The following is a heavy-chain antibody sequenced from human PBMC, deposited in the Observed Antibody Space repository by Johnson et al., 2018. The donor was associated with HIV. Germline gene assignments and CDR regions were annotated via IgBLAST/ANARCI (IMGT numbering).Heavy chain of an antibody. J-gene: IGHJ3*02. CDR3: AKEGITMEVDI. CDR1: GFTVSSSS. D-gene: IGHD3-10*01. CDR2: IYSRGGS. V-gene: IGHV3-66*01. Sequence: EVQLVESGGGLVQPGGSLRLSCVEYGFTVSSSSMSWVRQAPGKGLEWVSVIYSRGGSYYVDSVRGRFTISRDNSKNTLYLQMNSLRAEDTAVYYCAKEGITMEVDIWGQGTMVTVSS.